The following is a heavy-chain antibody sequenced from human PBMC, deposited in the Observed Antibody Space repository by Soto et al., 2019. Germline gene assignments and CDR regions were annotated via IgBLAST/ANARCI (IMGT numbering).Heavy chain of an antibody. D-gene: IGHD3-3*01. Sequence: SETLSLTCTVSGGSISSSSYYWGWIRQPPGKGLEWIGSIYYSGSTYYNPSLKSRVTTSVDTSKNQFSLKLSSVTAADTAVYYCARRGTGYDFWSGYYGRFDYWGQGTLVTVSS. J-gene: IGHJ4*02. CDR1: GGSISSSSYY. V-gene: IGHV4-39*01. CDR2: IYYSGST. CDR3: ARRGTGYDFWSGYYGRFDY.